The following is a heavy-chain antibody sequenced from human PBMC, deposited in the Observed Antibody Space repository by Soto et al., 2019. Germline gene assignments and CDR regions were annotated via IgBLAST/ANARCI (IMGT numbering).Heavy chain of an antibody. CDR2: INPNSGGT. D-gene: IGHD6-6*01. CDR3: ARDSAAQANYYYGMDV. CDR1: GYTFTGYY. J-gene: IGHJ6*02. V-gene: IGHV1-2*04. Sequence: GASVKVSCKASGYTFTGYYMHWVRQAPGQGLEWMGWINPNSGGTNYAQKFQGWVTMTRDTSISTAYMELSRRRSDDTAVYYCARDSAAQANYYYGMDVWGQGTTVTVSS.